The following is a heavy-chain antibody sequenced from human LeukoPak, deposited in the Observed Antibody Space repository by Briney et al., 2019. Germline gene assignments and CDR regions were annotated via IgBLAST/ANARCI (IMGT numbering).Heavy chain of an antibody. Sequence: PGGSLRLSCAACGFIFSDYYRSWLRQAPGKGLEWVLYNSNSSSYTNYADSVRRRFTISRDNAKNSLYLQKHSLEVEDTAVYYCARGGDYDDSSGYTYRARGAFDIWGQGTMVTGAS. CDR3: ARGGDYDDSSGYTYRARGAFDI. J-gene: IGHJ3*02. V-gene: IGHV3-11*05. D-gene: IGHD3-22*01. CDR2: NSNSSSYT. CDR1: GFIFSDYY.